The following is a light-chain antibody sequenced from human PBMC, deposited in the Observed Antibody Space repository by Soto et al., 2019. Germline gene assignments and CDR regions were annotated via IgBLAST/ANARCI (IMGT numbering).Light chain of an antibody. J-gene: IGKJ2*01. CDR1: QSVSRN. Sequence: EIVMTQSPATLSVSPGERATLSCRASQSVSRNLAWYQQKPGQAPRLVIYGASTRATGIPARFSGSGSGTEFTLTISSLLSEDFSVYYCQQYNNWPPVYTFGEGTKLEIK. CDR2: GAS. CDR3: QQYNNWPPVYT. V-gene: IGKV3-15*01.